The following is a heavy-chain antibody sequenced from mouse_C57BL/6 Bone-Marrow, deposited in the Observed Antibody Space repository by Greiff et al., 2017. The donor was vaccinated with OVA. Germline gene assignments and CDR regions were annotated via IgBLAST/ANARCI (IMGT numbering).Heavy chain of an antibody. V-gene: IGHV5-6*02. CDR3: ARRGLRTLFAY. D-gene: IGHD1-1*01. Sequence: EVKLVESGGDLVKPGGSLKLSCAASGFTFSSYGMSWVRQTPDTRLEWVATISSGGSYTYYPDSVKGRFTISRDNAKNTLYLQMSSLKSEDTAMYYCARRGLRTLFAYWGQGTLVTVSA. CDR2: ISSGGSYT. J-gene: IGHJ3*01. CDR1: GFTFSSYG.